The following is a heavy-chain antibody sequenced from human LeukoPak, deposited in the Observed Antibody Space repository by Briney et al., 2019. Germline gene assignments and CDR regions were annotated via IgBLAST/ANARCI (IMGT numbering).Heavy chain of an antibody. V-gene: IGHV4-39*07. D-gene: IGHD1-26*01. CDR2: IYYSGST. CDR1: GGSISSSSYY. J-gene: IGHJ1*01. Sequence: PSETLSLTCTVSGGSISSSSYYWGWIRQPPGKGLEWIGSIYYSGSTYYNPSLKSRVTISVDTSKNQFSLKLSSVTAADTAVYYCARGKSGSYSRRHAEYFQHWGQGTLVTVPS. CDR3: ARGKSGSYSRRHAEYFQH.